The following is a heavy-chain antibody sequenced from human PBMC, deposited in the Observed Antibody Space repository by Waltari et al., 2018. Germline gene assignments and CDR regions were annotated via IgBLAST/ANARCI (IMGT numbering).Heavy chain of an antibody. D-gene: IGHD2-2*01. CDR3: ARNKPHIVVVPAASYYYYMDV. V-gene: IGHV4-59*01. CDR1: GGSISSYY. Sequence: QVQLQESGPGLVKPSETLSLTCTVSGGSISSYYWSWIRQPPGKGLEWIGYIYYSGSTNHNPSLKSRVTISVDTSKNQFSLKLSSVTAADTAVYYCARNKPHIVVVPAASYYYYMDVWGKGTTVTVSS. J-gene: IGHJ6*03. CDR2: IYYSGST.